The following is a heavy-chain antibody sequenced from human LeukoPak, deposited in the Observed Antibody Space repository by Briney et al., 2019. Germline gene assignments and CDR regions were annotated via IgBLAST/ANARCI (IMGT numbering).Heavy chain of an antibody. V-gene: IGHV3-7*01. CDR2: IKPDGSDK. D-gene: IGHD5-24*01. Sequence: GGSLRLPCVGSGFSFRSHWVNWVRQSPGKGLEWVANIKPDGSDKYYVDSARGRFTVSRDNAKNSAFLQMNSPRAEDTAIYYCATISAQTFDIWGKGTLVSVSS. J-gene: IGHJ3*02. CDR1: GFSFRSHW. CDR3: ATISAQTFDI.